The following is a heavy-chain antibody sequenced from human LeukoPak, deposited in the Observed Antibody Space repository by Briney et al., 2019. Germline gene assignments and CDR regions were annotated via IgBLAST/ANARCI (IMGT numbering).Heavy chain of an antibody. CDR3: ARELGYSSSWYRFQH. CDR1: GFTFSSYA. J-gene: IGHJ1*01. Sequence: GGSLRLSCAASGFTFSSYAMSWVRQAPGKGLEWVSAISGSGGSTYYADSVKGRFTISRDNSKNTLYLQMNSLRAEDTAVYYCARELGYSSSWYRFQHWGQGTLVTVSS. D-gene: IGHD6-13*01. CDR2: ISGSGGST. V-gene: IGHV3-23*01.